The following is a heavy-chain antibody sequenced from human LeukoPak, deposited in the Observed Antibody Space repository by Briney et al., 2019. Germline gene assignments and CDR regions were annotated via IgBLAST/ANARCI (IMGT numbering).Heavy chain of an antibody. D-gene: IGHD3-3*01. J-gene: IGHJ1*01. CDR2: INPNSGGT. V-gene: IGHV1-2*02. CDR1: GYTFTGYY. CDR3: ARLGVLRFPLPYFQH. Sequence: ASVKVSCKASGYTFTGYYMHWVRQAPGQGLEWMGWINPNSGGTNYAQKFQGRVTMTRDTSISTAYMELSRLRSDDTAVYYCARLGVLRFPLPYFQHWGRGTLVTVSS.